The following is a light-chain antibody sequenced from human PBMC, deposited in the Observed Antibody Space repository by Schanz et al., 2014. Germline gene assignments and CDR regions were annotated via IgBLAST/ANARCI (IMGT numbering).Light chain of an antibody. Sequence: QSVLTQPASVSGSPGQSITISCTGTSSDVGSYNHVSWYQQYPGKAPKLIIYEATKWPSGISNRFSGSKSGNTASLTISGLQAEDEADYYCCSYAGRDFFGGGTKLTVL. CDR1: SSDVGSYNH. J-gene: IGLJ2*01. CDR2: EAT. CDR3: CSYAGRDF. V-gene: IGLV2-23*01.